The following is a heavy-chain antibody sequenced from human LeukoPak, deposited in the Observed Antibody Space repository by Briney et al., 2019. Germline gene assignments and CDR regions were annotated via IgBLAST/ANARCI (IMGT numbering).Heavy chain of an antibody. V-gene: IGHV1-18*01. J-gene: IGHJ4*02. CDR1: GCTFSSYA. CDR2: IGASNGNT. Sequence: GASVKVACKDSGCTFSSYAIIWVRQAPGQGLEWMGGIGASNGNTNSAQKLQGRVTLTTDTSTSTAYMELRSLRSDATAVYYCARGANSGRFSRGWDSWGQGTLVTVSS. CDR3: ARGANSGRFSRGWDS. D-gene: IGHD6-19*01.